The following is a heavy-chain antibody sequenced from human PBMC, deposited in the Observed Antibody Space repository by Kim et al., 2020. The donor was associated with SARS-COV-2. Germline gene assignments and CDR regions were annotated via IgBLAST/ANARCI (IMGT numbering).Heavy chain of an antibody. J-gene: IGHJ4*02. D-gene: IGHD1-7*01. CDR2: IYYSGST. CDR1: GGSISSGGYY. Sequence: SETLSLTCTVSGGSISSGGYYWSWIRQHPGKGLEWIGYIYYSGSTYYNPSLKSRVTISVDTSKNQFSLKLSSVTAADTAVYYCARAGDDNWNYGVGFDYWGQGTLVTVSS. CDR3: ARAGDDNWNYGVGFDY. V-gene: IGHV4-31*03.